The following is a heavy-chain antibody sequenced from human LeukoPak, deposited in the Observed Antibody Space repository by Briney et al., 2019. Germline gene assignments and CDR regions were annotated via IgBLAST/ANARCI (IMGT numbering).Heavy chain of an antibody. D-gene: IGHD2-2*01. CDR1: GFTFSSYG. Sequence: GGSLRLSCAASGFTFSSYGMHWVRQAPGKGLEWVAFIRYDGSNKYYADSVKGRFTISRDNSKNTLYLQMNSLRAEDTAVYYCAKDAVWDIVVVPAAMRYYYYMDVWGKGTTVTVSS. J-gene: IGHJ6*03. CDR2: IRYDGSNK. CDR3: AKDAVWDIVVVPAAMRYYYYMDV. V-gene: IGHV3-30*02.